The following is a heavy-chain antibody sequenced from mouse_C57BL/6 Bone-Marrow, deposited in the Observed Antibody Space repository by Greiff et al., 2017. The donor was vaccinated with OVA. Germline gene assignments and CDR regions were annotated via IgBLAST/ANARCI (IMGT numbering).Heavy chain of an antibody. J-gene: IGHJ4*01. Sequence: VQLQQPGAELVKPGASVKMSCKASGYTFTSYWITWVKQRPGQGLEWIGDIYPGSGSTNYNEKFKSKATLTVDTSSSTAYMQLSSLTSEDSAVYYCARERFITTVVATYDAMDYWGQGTSVTVSS. D-gene: IGHD1-1*01. V-gene: IGHV1-55*01. CDR2: IYPGSGST. CDR1: GYTFTSYW. CDR3: ARERFITTVVATYDAMDY.